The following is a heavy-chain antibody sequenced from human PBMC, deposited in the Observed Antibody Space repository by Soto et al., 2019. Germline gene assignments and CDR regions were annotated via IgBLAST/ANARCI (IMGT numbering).Heavy chain of an antibody. Sequence: QVQLVQSGAEVKKPGASVKVSCKASGYTFTSYGISWVRQAPGQGLEWMGGISAYNGNTNYAQKLQGRVTMAADTSTSTGYMELRSLRSDDTAVYYCARDTIFGVVIPSWFDPWGQGTLVTVSS. CDR1: GYTFTSYG. J-gene: IGHJ5*02. CDR2: ISAYNGNT. D-gene: IGHD3-3*01. V-gene: IGHV1-18*01. CDR3: ARDTIFGVVIPSWFDP.